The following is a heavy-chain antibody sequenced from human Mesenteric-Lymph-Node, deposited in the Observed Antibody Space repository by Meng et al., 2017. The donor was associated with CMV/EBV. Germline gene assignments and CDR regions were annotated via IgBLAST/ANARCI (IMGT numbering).Heavy chain of an antibody. CDR2: MNPNSGNT. CDR3: ARGKHSSSWSSWYYFDY. J-gene: IGHJ4*02. Sequence: ASVKVSCKASGYTFTSYDINWVRQATGQGLEWMGWMNPNSGNTGYAQKFQGRVTITRNTSISTAYMELSSLRSEDTAVYYCARGKHSSSWSSWYYFDYWGQGTLVTVSS. CDR1: GYTFTSYD. V-gene: IGHV1-8*03. D-gene: IGHD6-13*01.